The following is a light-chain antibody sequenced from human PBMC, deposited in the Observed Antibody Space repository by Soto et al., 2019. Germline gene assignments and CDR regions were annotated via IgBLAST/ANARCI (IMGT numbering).Light chain of an antibody. CDR1: QSVSSY. J-gene: IGKJ2*01. Sequence: EIVLTQSPATLSLSPGERATLSCRASQSVSSYLAWYQQKPGQAPRLLIYDASNRATGIPARFSGSGSGTDFTLTISSLEPEDFAVYYRQQRSNPYTFGQGTKLEIK. V-gene: IGKV3-11*01. CDR3: QQRSNPYT. CDR2: DAS.